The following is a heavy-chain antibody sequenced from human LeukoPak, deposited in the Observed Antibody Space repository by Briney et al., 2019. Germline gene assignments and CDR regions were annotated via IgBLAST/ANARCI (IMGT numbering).Heavy chain of an antibody. D-gene: IGHD4/OR15-4a*01. CDR1: GFTFSNYG. CDR2: IRYDGSNK. V-gene: IGHV3-30*02. CDR3: ARDFANQMEYYYYYYMDV. J-gene: IGHJ6*03. Sequence: PGGSLRLSCAASGFTFSNYGMHWVRQAPGKGLEWVAFIRYDGSNKSYADSVKGRFTISRDNAKNTLYLQMNSLRAEDTAVYYCARDFANQMEYYYYYYMDVWGKGTTVTISS.